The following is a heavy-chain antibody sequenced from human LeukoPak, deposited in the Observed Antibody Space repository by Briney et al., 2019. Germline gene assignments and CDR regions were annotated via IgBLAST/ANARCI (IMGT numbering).Heavy chain of an antibody. D-gene: IGHD3-10*01. CDR3: ARYYGSGDYGMDV. Sequence: ASVNVSCKASVGTFTSYAISWVRQAPGQGLEWMGGSIPIFGTANYAQKFQGRVTLTADESTSTAYMELSSLRSEDTAVYYCARYYGSGDYGMDVWGQGTTVTVSS. V-gene: IGHV1-69*13. J-gene: IGHJ6*02. CDR2: SIPIFGTA. CDR1: VGTFTSYA.